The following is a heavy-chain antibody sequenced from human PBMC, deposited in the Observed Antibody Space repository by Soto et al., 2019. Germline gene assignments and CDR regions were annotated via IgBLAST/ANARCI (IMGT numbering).Heavy chain of an antibody. CDR3: AAAAAARGYSYGYSDY. CDR2: ISAYNGKT. Sequence: ASVKVSCKASGYTFTSYGISWVRQAPGQGLEWMGWISAYNGKTNYAQKYQERVTNTRDMSTSTAYMELSSLRSEDTAVYYCAAAAAARGYSYGYSDYWGQGTLVTV. J-gene: IGHJ4*02. V-gene: IGHV1-18*01. D-gene: IGHD5-18*01. CDR1: GYTFTSYG.